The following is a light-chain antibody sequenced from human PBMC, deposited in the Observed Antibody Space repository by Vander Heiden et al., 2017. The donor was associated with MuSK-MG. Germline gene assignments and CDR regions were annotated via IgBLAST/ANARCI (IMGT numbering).Light chain of an antibody. CDR3: QQSDSTPIT. CDR2: TAS. Sequence: DIQMTQSPSSLSASVGDRVTITCRASQSISTYLNWYQQKPGKAPKLLIYTASSLQSGVPSRFSGSRSGTDFTLTISRLQPEDFATYYCQQSDSTPITFGQGTLLEIK. V-gene: IGKV1-39*01. CDR1: QSISTY. J-gene: IGKJ5*01.